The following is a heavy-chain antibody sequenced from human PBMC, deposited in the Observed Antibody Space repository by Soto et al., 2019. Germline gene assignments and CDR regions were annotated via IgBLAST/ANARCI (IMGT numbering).Heavy chain of an antibody. V-gene: IGHV2-5*02. D-gene: IGHD3-10*01. CDR3: ARAQWFGDPFDY. J-gene: IGHJ4*02. CDR1: GFSLTTGGVG. Sequence: QITLKESGPTLVKPTQTLTLTCTFSGFSLTTGGVGVGWIRQPPGKALEWLALIYWDDDKRYSPSLTSRITITQDTSRNLVVLTMTNMDPVDTATYVCARAQWFGDPFDYWGQGTLVTVSS. CDR2: IYWDDDK.